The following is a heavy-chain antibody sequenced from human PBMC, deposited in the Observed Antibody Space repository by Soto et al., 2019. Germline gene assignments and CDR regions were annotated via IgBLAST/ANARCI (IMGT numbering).Heavy chain of an antibody. CDR1: GYTFTSYA. V-gene: IGHV1-3*01. CDR2: INAGNGNT. Sequence: ASVKVSCKASGYTFTSYAMHWVRQAPGQRLEWMGWINAGNGNTKYSQKFQGRVTITRDTSASTAYMELSSLRSEDTAVYYCARGGSPKGAYYSYGMAVWGQGPTVTVS. J-gene: IGHJ6*02. CDR3: ARGGSPKGAYYSYGMAV. D-gene: IGHD5-12*01.